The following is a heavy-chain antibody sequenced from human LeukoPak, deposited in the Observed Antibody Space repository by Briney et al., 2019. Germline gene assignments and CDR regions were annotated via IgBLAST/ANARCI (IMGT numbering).Heavy chain of an antibody. J-gene: IGHJ4*02. V-gene: IGHV1-18*01. CDR1: GYAFNSYG. Sequence: ASVKVSCKTSGYAFNSYGISWVRQAPGQGLEWMGWISAYNGNTNYAQKLQGRVTMTTDASTSTAYMELRSLRSEDTAVYYCARDGYYDSSGYSYTIGPYYFDYWGQGTLVTVSS. D-gene: IGHD3-22*01. CDR3: ARDGYYDSSGYSYTIGPYYFDY. CDR2: ISAYNGNT.